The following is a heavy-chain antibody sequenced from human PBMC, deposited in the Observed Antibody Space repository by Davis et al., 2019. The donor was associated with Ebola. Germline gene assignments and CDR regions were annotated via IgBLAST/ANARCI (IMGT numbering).Heavy chain of an antibody. D-gene: IGHD1-1*01. CDR2: ISSSSSYI. J-gene: IGHJ4*02. CDR1: GFTFSIYS. V-gene: IGHV3-21*01. CDR3: ASSTAGYNFDY. Sequence: PGGSLRLSCAASGFTFSIYSMNWVRQAPGKGLECVSSISSSSSYIYYADSVKGRFTISRDNAKNSLYLQLKSLRAEDTAVFYCASSTAGYNFDYWGQGTLVTVSS.